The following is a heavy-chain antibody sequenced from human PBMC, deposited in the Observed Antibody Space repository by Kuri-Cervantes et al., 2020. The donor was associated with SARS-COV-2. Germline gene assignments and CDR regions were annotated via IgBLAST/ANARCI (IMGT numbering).Heavy chain of an antibody. CDR2: IIPSFGTT. Sequence: SVKVSCKASGGTFSNYGTSWVRQAPGQGLEWMGGIIPSFGTTKYARKFQGRVTITADESTSTAYMELSSLRYEDTAVYYCTREGHSSGWDAEYFHHWGQGTRVTVSS. D-gene: IGHD6-19*01. J-gene: IGHJ1*01. CDR3: TREGHSSGWDAEYFHH. V-gene: IGHV1-69*13. CDR1: GGTFSNYG.